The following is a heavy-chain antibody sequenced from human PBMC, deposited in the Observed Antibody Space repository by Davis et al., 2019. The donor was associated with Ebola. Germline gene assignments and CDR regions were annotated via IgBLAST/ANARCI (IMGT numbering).Heavy chain of an antibody. J-gene: IGHJ3*02. D-gene: IGHD1-26*01. CDR1: GYTFTNYY. V-gene: IGHV1-18*04. CDR2: IIPVYGRT. CDR3: ARTSIVGTTTTASDI. Sequence: ASVKVSCKASGYTFTNYYMHWVRQAPGQGLEWMGAIIPVYGRTNYAQILQGRVTMTTDTSTGTAYMELRSLRSDDTAVYFCARTSIVGTTTTASDIWGQGTKVTVSS.